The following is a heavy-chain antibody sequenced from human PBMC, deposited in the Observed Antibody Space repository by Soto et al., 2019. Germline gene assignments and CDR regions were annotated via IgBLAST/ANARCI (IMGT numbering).Heavy chain of an antibody. CDR3: ARGVRTNDAFDI. V-gene: IGHV1-18*01. J-gene: IGHJ3*02. D-gene: IGHD3-16*01. CDR2: ISGYNGNT. CDR1: GYTFTIYG. Sequence: ASVKVSCKASGYTFTIYGITWVRQAPGQGLEWMGWISGYNGNTNYAQKLQGRVTMTTDPSTSTAYMELRSLRSDDTAVYYCARGVRTNDAFDIWGQGTMVTVSS.